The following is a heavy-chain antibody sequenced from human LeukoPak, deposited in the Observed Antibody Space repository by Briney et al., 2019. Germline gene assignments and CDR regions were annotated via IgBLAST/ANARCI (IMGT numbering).Heavy chain of an antibody. CDR2: IYYSGST. J-gene: IGHJ4*02. D-gene: IGHD1-26*01. V-gene: IGHV4-61*01. Sequence: SQTLSLTCTVSGGSLSSGSYYWSWIRQPPGKGLEWIGYIYYSGSTNYNPSLKSRVTISVDTSKNQFSLKLSSVTAADTAVYYCARQTYSGSYYYFDYWGQGTLVTVSS. CDR3: ARQTYSGSYYYFDY. CDR1: GGSLSSGSYY.